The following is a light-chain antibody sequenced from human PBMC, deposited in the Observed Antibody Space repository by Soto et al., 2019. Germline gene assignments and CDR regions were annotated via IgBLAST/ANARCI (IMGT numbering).Light chain of an antibody. CDR3: SSYAGSNAYVV. CDR1: SSDVGGYNY. Sequence: QSVLTQPPSASGSPGQSVTISCTGTSSDVGGYNYVSLYQHHPGKAPKLMIYEVSKRPSGVPDRFSGSKSGNTASVTVSGLQAEDEADYYCSSYAGSNAYVVFGGGTKLTVL. CDR2: EVS. V-gene: IGLV2-8*01. J-gene: IGLJ2*01.